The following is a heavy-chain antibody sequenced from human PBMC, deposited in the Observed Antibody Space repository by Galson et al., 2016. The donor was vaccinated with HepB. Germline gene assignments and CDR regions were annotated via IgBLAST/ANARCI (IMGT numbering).Heavy chain of an antibody. CDR2: TYYRSKWFH. V-gene: IGHV6-1*01. CDR3: AWSGYYDPVTGYFTDPFDI. Sequence: CAISGDSVYDNSVAWNWIRQSPSRGLEWLGKTYYRSKWFHDYAVSVKSRITISPDKSKKLVSLHLKSVTPEDTAVFYYAWSGYYDPVTGYFTDPFDIWGQGTMVTVSS. J-gene: IGHJ3*02. CDR1: GDSVYDNSVA. D-gene: IGHD3-9*01.